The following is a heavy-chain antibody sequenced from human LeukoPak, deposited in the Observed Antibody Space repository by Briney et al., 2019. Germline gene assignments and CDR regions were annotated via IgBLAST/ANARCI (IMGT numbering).Heavy chain of an antibody. CDR3: ASTVYSSSSFDAFDI. CDR1: GGTFSSYA. Sequence: SVKVSCKASGGTFSSYAISWVRQAPGQGLEWMGGIIPIFGTANYAQKFQGRVTITADESTSTAYMELSSLRSEDTAVYYCASTVYSSSSFDAFDIWGQGTMVTVSS. V-gene: IGHV1-69*13. CDR2: IIPIFGTA. D-gene: IGHD6-6*01. J-gene: IGHJ3*02.